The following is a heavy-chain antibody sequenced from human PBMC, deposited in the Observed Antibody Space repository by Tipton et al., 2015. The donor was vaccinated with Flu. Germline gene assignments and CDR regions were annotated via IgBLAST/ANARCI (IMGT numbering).Heavy chain of an antibody. CDR2: ISSSGSTI. D-gene: IGHD3-22*01. V-gene: IGHV3-11*04. J-gene: IGHJ4*02. CDR1: GFTFSDYY. Sequence: QLVQSGGGLVKPGGSLRLSCAASGFTFSDYYMSWIRQAPGKGLEWVSYISSSGSTIYYADSVKGRFTISRDNAKNSLYLQMNSLSAEDTAVYYCARVQLLGYDSSGSQYYFDYWGQGTLVTVSS. CDR3: ARVQLLGYDSSGSQYYFDY.